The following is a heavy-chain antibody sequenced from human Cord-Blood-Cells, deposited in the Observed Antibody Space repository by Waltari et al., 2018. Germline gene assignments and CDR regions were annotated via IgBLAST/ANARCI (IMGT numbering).Heavy chain of an antibody. D-gene: IGHD3-10*01. CDR1: GGTFSSYA. Sequence: QVQLVQSGAEVKKPGSSVKVSCKASGGTFSSYAISLVRQAPGQGLEWMGRIIPILGIANYAQKFQGRVTITADKSTSTAYMELSSLRSEDTAVYYCARGLLWFGESASMDVWGKGTTVTVSS. CDR2: IIPILGIA. V-gene: IGHV1-69*09. J-gene: IGHJ6*03. CDR3: ARGLLWFGESASMDV.